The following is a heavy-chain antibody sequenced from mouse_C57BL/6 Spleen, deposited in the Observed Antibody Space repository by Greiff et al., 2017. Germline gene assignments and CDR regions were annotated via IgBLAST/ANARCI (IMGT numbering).Heavy chain of an antibody. J-gene: IGHJ4*01. D-gene: IGHD2-4*01. CDR1: GYTFTSYW. V-gene: IGHV1-50*01. CDR3: ARRDYPYAMDY. Sequence: QVQLQQPGAELVKPGASVKLSCKASGYTFTSYWMQWVKQRPGQGLEWIGEIDPSDSYTNYNQKFKGKATLTVDTSSITAYMQLSSLTSEDSAVYYCARRDYPYAMDYWGQGTSVTVSS. CDR2: IDPSDSYT.